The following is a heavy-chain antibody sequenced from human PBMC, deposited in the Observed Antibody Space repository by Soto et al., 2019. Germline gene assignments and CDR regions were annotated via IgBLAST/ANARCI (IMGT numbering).Heavy chain of an antibody. CDR1: GGSISSGDYY. J-gene: IGHJ4*02. CDR2: IYYSGST. Sequence: SETLSLTCTVSGGSISSGDYYWSWIRQPPGKGLEWIGYIYYSGSTNYNPSLKSRVTISVDTSKNQFSLKLSSVTAADTAVYYCARRISSGWSIYYFDYWGQGTLVTVSS. CDR3: ARRISSGWSIYYFDY. V-gene: IGHV4-61*08. D-gene: IGHD6-19*01.